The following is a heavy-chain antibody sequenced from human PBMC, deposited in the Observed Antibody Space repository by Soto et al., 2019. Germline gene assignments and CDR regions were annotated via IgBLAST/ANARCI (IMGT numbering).Heavy chain of an antibody. CDR1: GGSISSYY. CDR2: IYTSGST. J-gene: IGHJ5*02. Sequence: SETLSLTCTVSGGSISSYYWSWIRQPAGKGLEWIGRIYTSGSTNYNPSLKSRITMSVDTSKNQFSLKLSSVTAADTAVYYCARDLSGYCSSTSCYSSWFDPWGQGTLVTVSS. D-gene: IGHD2-2*03. CDR3: ARDLSGYCSSTSCYSSWFDP. V-gene: IGHV4-4*07.